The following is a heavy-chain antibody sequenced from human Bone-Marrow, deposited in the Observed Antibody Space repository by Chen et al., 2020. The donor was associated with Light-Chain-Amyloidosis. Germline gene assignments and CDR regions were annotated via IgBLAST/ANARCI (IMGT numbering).Heavy chain of an antibody. V-gene: IGHV1-2*02. D-gene: IGHD1-1*01. Sequence: QVQLVQSGAEVKRTGASVKVSCKAAGNTFTGYYIHWVRQAHGQGLEWMGWINLNSGATMYSQKIQGRVTMTRDTSISTAYMELSRLRSDDTAVYYCARDKVSTIGNFDYWGQGTLVTVSS. J-gene: IGHJ4*02. CDR1: GNTFTGYY. CDR2: INLNSGAT. CDR3: ARDKVSTIGNFDY.